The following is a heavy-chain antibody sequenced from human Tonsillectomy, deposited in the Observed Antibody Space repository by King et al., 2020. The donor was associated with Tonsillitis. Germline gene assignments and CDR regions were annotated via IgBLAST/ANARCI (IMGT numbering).Heavy chain of an antibody. CDR2: FLPLFDTA. CDR3: ASETKTSGSPFPDPFDY. Sequence: AQLVQSGAEVKKPGSSVKVSCKASGGTFSTYAINWVRQAPGQGLEWMGGFLPLFDTANYAQKFQGRVTITADESTSTAYMELSSLRSEDTAVYYCASETKTSGSPFPDPFDYWGQGTLVTVSS. V-gene: IGHV1-69*01. D-gene: IGHD1-26*01. CDR1: GGTFSTYA. J-gene: IGHJ4*02.